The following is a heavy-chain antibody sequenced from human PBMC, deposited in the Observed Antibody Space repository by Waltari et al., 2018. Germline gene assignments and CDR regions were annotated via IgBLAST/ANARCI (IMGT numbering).Heavy chain of an antibody. CDR3: ARETQQQLVLLDY. Sequence: EVQLVESGGGLVQPGGSLRLSCAASGFPFRSYEMNWVRQAPGRGLEWVSFITNSGDSTYYADSVKGRFTISRDNAKNSLYLQMNSLRAEDTAVYYCARETQQQLVLLDYWGQGTLVTVSS. D-gene: IGHD6-13*01. J-gene: IGHJ4*02. CDR1: GFPFRSYE. V-gene: IGHV3-48*03. CDR2: ITNSGDST.